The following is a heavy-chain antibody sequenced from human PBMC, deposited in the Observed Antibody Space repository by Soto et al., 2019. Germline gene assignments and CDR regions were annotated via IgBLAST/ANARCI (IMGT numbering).Heavy chain of an antibody. CDR2: IYYSGST. V-gene: IGHV4-59*01. CDR1: GGSISSYY. CDR3: ARDRLANWFDS. Sequence: SETLSLTCTVSGGSISSYYWNWIRQPPGKGLEWIGYIYYSGSTKYNPSLKSRVTISVDTSKNQFSLKLSSVTAADTAVYYGARDRLANWFDSWGQGTRVTVSS. D-gene: IGHD3-9*01. J-gene: IGHJ5*01.